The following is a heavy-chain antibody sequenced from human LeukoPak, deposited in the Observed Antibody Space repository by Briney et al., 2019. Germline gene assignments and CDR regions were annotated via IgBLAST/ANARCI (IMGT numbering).Heavy chain of an antibody. Sequence: GGSLRLSCAASGFTFSSYAMSWVRQAPGKEPEWVAVVTHDGSKKYYADSVKGRFTISRDNSKNTLYLQMDSLRIEDTGVYYCARGLDHDILTFWGQGTLVTVSS. J-gene: IGHJ4*02. D-gene: IGHD3-9*01. CDR1: GFTFSSYA. CDR2: VTHDGSKK. V-gene: IGHV3-30*03. CDR3: ARGLDHDILTF.